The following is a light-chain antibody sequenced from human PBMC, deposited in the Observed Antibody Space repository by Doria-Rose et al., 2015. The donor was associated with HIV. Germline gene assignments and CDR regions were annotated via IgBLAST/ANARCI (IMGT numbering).Light chain of an antibody. CDR2: DGS. Sequence: EIVLTQSPGTLSLSPGERATLSCRASQSFSSTYLAWYQQKPGQARSLLIYDGSTRATGIPDRFSASGSGTDFTLTISRLEPEDFALYYCHQYGTSWTFGQGTKVEI. CDR1: QSFSSTY. J-gene: IGKJ1*01. CDR3: HQYGTSWT. V-gene: IGKV3-20*01.